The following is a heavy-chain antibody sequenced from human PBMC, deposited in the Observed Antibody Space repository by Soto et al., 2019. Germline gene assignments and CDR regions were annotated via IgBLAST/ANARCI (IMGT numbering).Heavy chain of an antibody. V-gene: IGHV4-39*01. CDR3: ARHSLALRKNNWFDP. D-gene: IGHD3-3*02. CDR1: GDSIISSDFY. J-gene: IGHJ5*02. CDR2: IFYLGSS. Sequence: SETLSLTCTVSGDSIISSDFYWGWARQPPGKGLEWIGGIFYLGSSYYNPSLKSRVTMSVDTSKNQFSLRLRSVTAADTALYFCARHSLALRKNNWFDPWGQGIMVTVSS.